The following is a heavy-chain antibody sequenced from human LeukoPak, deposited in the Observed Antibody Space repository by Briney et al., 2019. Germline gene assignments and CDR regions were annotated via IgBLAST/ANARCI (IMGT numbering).Heavy chain of an antibody. Sequence: PSETLSLTCAVYGGSFSSYYWSWIRQPPGKGLEWIGDINYSGSTNYNPSLKSRVTISVDTSKNQFSLKLSSGTAADTAVYYCARGRSITMVRGSEFDYWGKGTLVTVAT. D-gene: IGHD3-10*01. J-gene: IGHJ4*02. CDR1: GGSFSSYY. CDR3: ARGRSITMVRGSEFDY. V-gene: IGHV4-34*01. CDR2: INYSGST.